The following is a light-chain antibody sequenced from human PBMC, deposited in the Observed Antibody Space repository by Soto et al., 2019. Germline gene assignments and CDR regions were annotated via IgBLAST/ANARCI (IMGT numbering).Light chain of an antibody. CDR2: GAS. CDR1: QSVSSSY. CDR3: HHYDSSPLT. J-gene: IGKJ4*01. V-gene: IGKV3-20*01. Sequence: EIVLTQSPGTLSLSPGERATLSCRASQSVSSSYLAWYQQKPGQAPRLLIYGASSRATGIPDRFSGSGSGTNFTLTISRLEPEDFAVYYCHHYDSSPLTFGGGTKLEIK.